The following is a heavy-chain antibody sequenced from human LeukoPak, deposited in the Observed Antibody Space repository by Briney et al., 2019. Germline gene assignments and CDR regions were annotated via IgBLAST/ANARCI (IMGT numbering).Heavy chain of an antibody. J-gene: IGHJ4*02. Sequence: PGGALRLSCAASGFTFSDYYMSWNSQAPGKGLEWVSYISSSGSTIYYADSVKGRFTISRDNAKNSLYLQMNSLRAEDTAVYYCARDSGIVGATMDYWGQGTLVTVSS. CDR3: ARDSGIVGATMDY. D-gene: IGHD1-26*01. V-gene: IGHV3-11*01. CDR2: ISSSGSTI. CDR1: GFTFSDYY.